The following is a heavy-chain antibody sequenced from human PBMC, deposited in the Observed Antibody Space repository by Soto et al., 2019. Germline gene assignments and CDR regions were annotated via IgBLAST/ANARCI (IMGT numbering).Heavy chain of an antibody. J-gene: IGHJ4*02. CDR1: GGSISSRNYY. CDR2: IYYSGST. Sequence: PSETLSLTCTVSGGSISSRNYYWGWIRQPPGKGLAWIGGIYYSGSTYYNPSLESRVTISVDKSNNEFSLKVISVTAADTAVYYCARLEGLATISYYFDFWGQGSLVTVSS. V-gene: IGHV4-39*01. D-gene: IGHD3-9*01. CDR3: ARLEGLATISYYFDF.